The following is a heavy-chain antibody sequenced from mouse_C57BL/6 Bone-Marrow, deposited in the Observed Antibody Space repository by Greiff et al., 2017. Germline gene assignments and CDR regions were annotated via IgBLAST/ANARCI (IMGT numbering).Heavy chain of an antibody. CDR2: IDPETGGT. J-gene: IGHJ4*01. V-gene: IGHV1-15*01. CDR3: TTGAMDY. Sequence: QVHVKQSGAELVSPGASVTRSCKASGYTFTDYEMHWVKQTPVHGLEWIGAIDPETGGTAYNQKFKGKAILTADKSSSTAYMELRSLTSEDSAVYYCTTGAMDYWGQGTSVTVSS. CDR1: GYTFTDYE.